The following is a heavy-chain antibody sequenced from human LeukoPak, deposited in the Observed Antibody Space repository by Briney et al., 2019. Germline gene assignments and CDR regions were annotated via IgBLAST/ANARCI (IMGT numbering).Heavy chain of an antibody. CDR1: GDSFTSVTDY. J-gene: IGHJ4*02. CDR2: GDYSGGT. Sequence: SETLSLTCTVSGDSFTSVTDYWAWIRQPPGKGLEWIASGDYSGGTYYNPSLESRVAISADMSKNQFSLKLSSVTAADTAVYYCALLMVRGVSETDYWGQGTLVTVSS. V-gene: IGHV4-39*07. D-gene: IGHD3-10*01. CDR3: ALLMVRGVSETDY.